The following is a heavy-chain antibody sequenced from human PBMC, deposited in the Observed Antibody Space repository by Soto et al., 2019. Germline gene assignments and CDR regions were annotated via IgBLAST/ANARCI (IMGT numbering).Heavy chain of an antibody. J-gene: IGHJ6*02. D-gene: IGHD2-2*01. CDR1: GGTSSSNA. Sequence: ASVKVSCKASGGTSSSNAISWVRQAPGQGLEWMGGITLIFGTANYAQKFQGRVTITADESTTTAYMELSSLRSEDTAVYYCASSVVPAATGFGYYYYGTDVWGQGTAVTVSS. CDR3: ASSVVPAATGFGYYYYGTDV. V-gene: IGHV1-69*13. CDR2: ITLIFGTA.